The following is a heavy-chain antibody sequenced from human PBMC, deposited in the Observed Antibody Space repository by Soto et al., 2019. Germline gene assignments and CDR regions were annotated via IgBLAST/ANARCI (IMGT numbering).Heavy chain of an antibody. D-gene: IGHD2-15*01. CDR1: GGSVSSGSYY. CDR2: IYYSGST. J-gene: IGHJ5*02. Sequence: QVQLQESGPGLVKPSETLSLTCTVPGGSVSSGSYYWSWIRQPPGKGLEWIGYIYYSGSTNYNPSLKSRVTISVDTSKDQFSLKLSSVTAADTAVYYCARDMGYCSGGSCPTRGFDPWGQGTLVTVSS. CDR3: ARDMGYCSGGSCPTRGFDP. V-gene: IGHV4-61*01.